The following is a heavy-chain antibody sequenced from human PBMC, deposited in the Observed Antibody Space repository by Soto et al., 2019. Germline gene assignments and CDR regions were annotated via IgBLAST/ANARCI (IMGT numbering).Heavy chain of an antibody. V-gene: IGHV4-61*08. CDR2: ISYSGST. CDR3: ARSHDILTGFSSPHFDY. Sequence: PSETLSLTCTVSGGSISSGGYYWSWIRQHPGTGLEWIGYISYSGSTYYNPSLKSRVTISVDTSKNQFSLKLSSVTAADTAVYYCARSHDILTGFSSPHFDYWGQGTLVTVSS. CDR1: GGSISSGGYY. D-gene: IGHD3-9*01. J-gene: IGHJ4*02.